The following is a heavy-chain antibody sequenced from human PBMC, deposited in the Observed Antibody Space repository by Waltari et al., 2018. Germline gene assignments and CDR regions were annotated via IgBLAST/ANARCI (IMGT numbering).Heavy chain of an antibody. CDR2: IYSGGRP. CDR3: ATSGGYYDFWSGYCLY. V-gene: IGHV3-23*03. CDR1: GFTFSSYA. J-gene: IGHJ4*02. D-gene: IGHD3-3*01. Sequence: EVQLLESGGGLVQPGGSLRLSCAASGFTFSSYAMSWVRQAPGKGLEWVSVIYSGGRPYYADSVKGRFTISRDNSKNTLYLQMNSLRAEDTAVYYCATSGGYYDFWSGYCLYWGQGTLVTVSS.